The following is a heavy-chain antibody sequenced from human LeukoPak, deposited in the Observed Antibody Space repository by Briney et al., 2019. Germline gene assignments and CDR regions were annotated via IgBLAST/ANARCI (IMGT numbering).Heavy chain of an antibody. V-gene: IGHV4-34*01. J-gene: IGHJ4*02. D-gene: IGHD6-19*01. CDR3: ARPLSGWYYY. CDR2: INHSGST. Sequence: KPSETLSLTCAVYGGSFSGYYWSWIRQPPGKGLEWIGEINHSGSTNYNPSLKRRVTISVDTSKNQFSLKLSSVTAADTAVYYCARPLSGWYYYWGQGTLVTVSS. CDR1: GGSFSGYY.